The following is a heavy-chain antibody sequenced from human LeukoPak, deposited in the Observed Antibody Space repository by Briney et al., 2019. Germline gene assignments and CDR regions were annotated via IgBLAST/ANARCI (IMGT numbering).Heavy chain of an antibody. Sequence: SETLSLTCTVSGGSVSSHYWSSIRQAPGKGLEWIGYIYYSGSTNYDPSLKSRVTISVDTSKNQFSLKLSSVTAADTAVYYCARGGYSSSPAGFDYWGQGTLVTVSS. CDR2: IYYSGST. D-gene: IGHD6-6*01. CDR1: GGSVSSHY. CDR3: ARGGYSSSPAGFDY. V-gene: IGHV4-59*02. J-gene: IGHJ4*02.